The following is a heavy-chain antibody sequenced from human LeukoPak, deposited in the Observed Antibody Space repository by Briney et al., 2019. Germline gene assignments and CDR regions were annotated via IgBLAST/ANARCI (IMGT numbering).Heavy chain of an antibody. V-gene: IGHV1-18*01. CDR3: ARHYSSGRYYYYYYMDV. CDR2: ISAYNGNT. Sequence: ASVKVSCKASGYTFTSYGISWVRQAPGQGLEWMGWISAYNGNTNYAQKLQGRVTMTTDTSTSTAYMELRSLRSDDTAVYYCARHYSSGRYYYYYYMDVWGKGTTVTVSS. D-gene: IGHD6-19*01. J-gene: IGHJ6*03. CDR1: GYTFTSYG.